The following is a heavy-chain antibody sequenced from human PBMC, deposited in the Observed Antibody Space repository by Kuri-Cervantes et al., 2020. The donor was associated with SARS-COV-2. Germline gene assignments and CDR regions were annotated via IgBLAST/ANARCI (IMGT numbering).Heavy chain of an antibody. J-gene: IGHJ4*02. CDR1: GFTFSSYA. D-gene: IGHD4-17*01. Sequence: GESLKISCAASGFTFSSYAMSWVRQAPGKGLEWVSAISGSGGSTYYADSVKGRFTISRDNSKNTLYLQMNSLRAEDTAVYYCAEIPDYGDYVFYFDYWGQGTLVTVSS. CDR2: ISGSGGST. CDR3: AEIPDYGDYVFYFDY. V-gene: IGHV3-23*01.